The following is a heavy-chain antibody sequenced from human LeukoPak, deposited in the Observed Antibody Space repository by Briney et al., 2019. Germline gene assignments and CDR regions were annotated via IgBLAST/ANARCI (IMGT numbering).Heavy chain of an antibody. CDR2: ISPYSNET. Sequence: ASVKVSCKASGFIFVSSGINWVRQAPGQGLEWMGWISPYSNETNSAQKFQGRLTMTRDTSISTAYMELSRLRSDDTAVYYCASLRGSEGDAFDIWGQGTMVTVSS. CDR1: GFIFVSSG. V-gene: IGHV1-18*01. CDR3: ASLRGSEGDAFDI. D-gene: IGHD3-10*01. J-gene: IGHJ3*02.